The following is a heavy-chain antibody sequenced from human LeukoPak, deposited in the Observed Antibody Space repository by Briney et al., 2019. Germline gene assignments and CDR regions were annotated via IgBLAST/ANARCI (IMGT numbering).Heavy chain of an antibody. CDR1: GGSFSGYY. J-gene: IGHJ4*02. V-gene: IGHV4-34*01. CDR2: INHSGST. CDR3: AGTYSYGTGADY. Sequence: SETLSLPCAVYGGSFSGYYWSWIRQPPGKGLEWIGEINHSGSTNYNPSLKSRVTISVDTSKNQFSLKLSSVTAADTAVYYCAGTYSYGTGADYWGQGTLVTVSS. D-gene: IGHD5-18*01.